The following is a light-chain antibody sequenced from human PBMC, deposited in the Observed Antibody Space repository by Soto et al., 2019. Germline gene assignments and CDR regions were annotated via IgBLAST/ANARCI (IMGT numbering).Light chain of an antibody. CDR1: SSDVGNYNS. CDR3: SSYRSGNTLV. J-gene: IGLJ6*01. CDR2: EVT. V-gene: IGLV2-14*03. Sequence: QSALTQPASVSGSPGQSITIPCTGTSSDVGNYNSVSWYQQHPGKVPKLIIYEVTTRPSGVFNRFSGSKSGNTASLTISGLQAEDEADYYCSSYRSGNTLVFGSGTKVTVL.